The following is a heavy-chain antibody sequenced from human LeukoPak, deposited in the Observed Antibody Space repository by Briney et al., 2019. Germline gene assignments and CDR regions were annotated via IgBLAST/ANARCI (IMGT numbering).Heavy chain of an antibody. CDR3: ARHFTGHSVVVAATMTEYYYYYYMDV. J-gene: IGHJ6*03. Sequence: GESLKISCKGSGYSFTNYWIGWVRQMPGKGLEWMGIIYPGDSDTTYSPSFQGQVTISADKSISTAYLQWSSLKASDTAMYYCARHFTGHSVVVAATMTEYYYYYYMDVRGKGTTVTVSS. D-gene: IGHD2-15*01. CDR2: IYPGDSDT. V-gene: IGHV5-51*01. CDR1: GYSFTNYW.